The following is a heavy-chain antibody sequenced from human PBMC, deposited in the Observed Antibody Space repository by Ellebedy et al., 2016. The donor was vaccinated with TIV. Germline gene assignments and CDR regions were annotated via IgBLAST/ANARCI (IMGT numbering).Heavy chain of an antibody. CDR1: GFRFSSYA. CDR3: AKRVAAPTLYYFDY. D-gene: IGHD6-19*01. V-gene: IGHV3-23*01. CDR2: ISENGGGRT. J-gene: IGHJ4*02. Sequence: GESLKISXAASGFRFSSYAMSCVRQAPGKGLEWVSAISENGGGRTYYADSVKGRFTISRDNSKNTLYLQMNSLRAEDTAVYYCAKRVAAPTLYYFDYWGQGTLVTVSS.